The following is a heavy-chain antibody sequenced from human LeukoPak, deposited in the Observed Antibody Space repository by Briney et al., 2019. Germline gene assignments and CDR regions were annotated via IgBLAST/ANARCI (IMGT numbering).Heavy chain of an antibody. D-gene: IGHD2-15*01. V-gene: IGHV1-69*05. CDR3: ARGYCSGGSCYSSYY. CDR1: GGTFSSYA. Sequence: SVKVSCKASGGTFSSYAISWVRQAPGQGLEWMGGIIPIFGTANYAQKFQGRVTITTDESASTAYMELSSLRSEDTAVYYCARGYCSGGSCYSSYYWGQGTLVTVSS. J-gene: IGHJ4*02. CDR2: IIPIFGTA.